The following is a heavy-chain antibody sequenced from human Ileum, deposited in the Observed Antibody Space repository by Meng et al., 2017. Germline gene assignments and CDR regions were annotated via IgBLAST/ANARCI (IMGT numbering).Heavy chain of an antibody. CDR1: GGSISNGKL. D-gene: IGHD3-10*01. V-gene: IGHV4-4*02. CDR2: ISQSGTT. J-gene: IGHJ5*02. Sequence: VQLQESGPGLVKPSGNLSLTCAVSGGSISNGKLWSWVRQPPGKGLEWIGGISQSGTTNYYPSLNSRVSISLDKSNNHLSLTLTSVTAADTAVYYCATYGSGFTPPLDPWGQGILVTVSS. CDR3: ATYGSGFTPPLDP.